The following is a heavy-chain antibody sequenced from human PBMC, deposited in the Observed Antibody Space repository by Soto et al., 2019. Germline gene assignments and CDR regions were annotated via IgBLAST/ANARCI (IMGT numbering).Heavy chain of an antibody. CDR2: IWYDGSNK. J-gene: IGHJ4*02. V-gene: IGHV3-33*01. D-gene: IGHD7-27*01. CDR1: GFTFNSYG. Sequence: QVQLVESGGGVVQPGRSLRLSCAASGFTFNSYGMHWVRQAPGKGLEWVAVIWYDGSNKYYADSVKGRFTISRDNSKNTLYLQMNVLRAEDTAVYYCARGVSAVGNFDYWGQGTLVTVSS. CDR3: ARGVSAVGNFDY.